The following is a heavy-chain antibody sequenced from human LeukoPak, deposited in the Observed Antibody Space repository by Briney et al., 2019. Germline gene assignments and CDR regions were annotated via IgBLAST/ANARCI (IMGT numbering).Heavy chain of an antibody. J-gene: IGHJ4*02. CDR2: ISSSSSSI. V-gene: IGHV3-21*01. D-gene: IGHD6-13*01. Sequence: GGSLRLSCAVSGFTFSSYAMNWVRQAPGKGLEWVSSISSSSSSIYYTGSVKGRFTISRDNTQKSLYLQMNSLRAEDTAVYYCAREGATAGSGYHFDYWGQGSLVTVSS. CDR1: GFTFSSYA. CDR3: AREGATAGSGYHFDY.